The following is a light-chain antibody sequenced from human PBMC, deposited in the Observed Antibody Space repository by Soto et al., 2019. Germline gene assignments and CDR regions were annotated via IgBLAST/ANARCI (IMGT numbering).Light chain of an antibody. V-gene: IGKV3-20*01. CDR3: QQYGSSPQT. Sequence: EVVLTKSPGTLSLSPGERATLSWRASQSVSSDSLAWYQHKLGQAPRLLIYGASTRATGIPDRFSGSGSGTDFALTISRLEPEDFAVFYCQQYGSSPQTFGQGTKVDIK. J-gene: IGKJ1*01. CDR1: QSVSSDS. CDR2: GAS.